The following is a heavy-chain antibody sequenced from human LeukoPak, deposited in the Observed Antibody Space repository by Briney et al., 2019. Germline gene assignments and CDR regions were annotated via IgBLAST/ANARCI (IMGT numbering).Heavy chain of an antibody. CDR3: ARDSDGVAGTRAYFQH. Sequence: PGGSLRLSCAASGFTFSSYEMNWVRQAPGKGLEWVSYISSSGSTIYYADSVKGRFTISRDNAKNSLYLQMNSLRAEDTAVYYCARDSDGVAGTRAYFQHWGQGTLVTVSS. CDR2: ISSSGSTI. V-gene: IGHV3-48*03. J-gene: IGHJ1*01. CDR1: GFTFSSYE. D-gene: IGHD6-19*01.